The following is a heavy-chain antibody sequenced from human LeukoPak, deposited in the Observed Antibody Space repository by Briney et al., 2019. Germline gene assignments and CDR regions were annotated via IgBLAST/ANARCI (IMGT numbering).Heavy chain of an antibody. Sequence: GGSLRLSCAASGFTFSSYGMHWVRQAPGKGLEWVAVISYDGSNKYYADSVKGRFTISRDNSKNTLYLQMNSLRAEDTAVYYCAKDWRHIVVVSSPGYFDYWGQGTLVTVSS. J-gene: IGHJ4*02. CDR3: AKDWRHIVVVSSPGYFDY. CDR2: ISYDGSNK. V-gene: IGHV3-30*18. D-gene: IGHD2-21*01. CDR1: GFTFSSYG.